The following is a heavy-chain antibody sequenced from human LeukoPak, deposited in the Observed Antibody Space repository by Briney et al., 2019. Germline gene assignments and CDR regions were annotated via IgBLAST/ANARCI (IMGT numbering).Heavy chain of an antibody. CDR1: GGTFSSYA. J-gene: IGHJ3*02. CDR2: IIPIFGTA. Sequence: SVKVSCKASGGTFSSYAISWVRQAPGQGLEWMGGIIPIFGTANYAQKFQGRVTITADESTSTAYMELSSLRSEDTAVYYCARHDVVVPAAIGGEGDAFDIWGQGTMVTVSS. V-gene: IGHV1-69*01. D-gene: IGHD2-2*01. CDR3: ARHDVVVPAAIGGEGDAFDI.